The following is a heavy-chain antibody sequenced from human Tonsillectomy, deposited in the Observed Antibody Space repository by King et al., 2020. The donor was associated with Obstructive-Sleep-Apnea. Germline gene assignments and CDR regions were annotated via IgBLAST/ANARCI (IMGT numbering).Heavy chain of an antibody. Sequence: VQLVESGGGVVQPGRSLRLSCAASGFTFSSYAMHWVRQAPGKGLEWVAVISYDGSNKYYADSVKGRFTISRDNSKNTLYLQMNSLRAEDTAVYYCARERVVVGLREKYFDYRGQGTLVTVSS. CDR3: ARERVVVGLREKYFDY. D-gene: IGHD2-15*01. CDR2: ISYDGSNK. V-gene: IGHV3-30*04. J-gene: IGHJ4*02. CDR1: GFTFSSYA.